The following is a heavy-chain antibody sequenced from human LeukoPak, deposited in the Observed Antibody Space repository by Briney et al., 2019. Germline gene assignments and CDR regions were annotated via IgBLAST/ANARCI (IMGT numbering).Heavy chain of an antibody. D-gene: IGHD4-17*01. CDR1: GYTFTSYA. J-gene: IGHJ6*03. CDR2: INAGNGNT. CDR3: ATVGGDYGDYGYYYYYMDV. Sequence: ASVKVSCKASGYTFTSYAMHWVRQAPGQRLEWMGWINAGNGNTKYSQKFQGRVTITRDTSASTAYMELSSLRSEDTAVYYCATVGGDYGDYGYYYYYMDVWGKGTTVTVSS. V-gene: IGHV1-3*01.